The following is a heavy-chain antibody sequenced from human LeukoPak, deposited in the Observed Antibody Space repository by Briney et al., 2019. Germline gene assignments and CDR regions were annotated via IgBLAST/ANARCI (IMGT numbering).Heavy chain of an antibody. J-gene: IGHJ4*02. CDR3: VRLCGWDSIEDI. CDR1: GFSFSGTW. CDR2: ISSDGRAT. Sequence: QPGGSLRLSCAASGFSFSGTWMYWVRQGPEKGLVWVARISSDGRATNYADSVEGRFTISRDNAKNTLSLQMNSLRVEDTAIYYCVRLCGWDSIEDIWGQGTLATVSS. V-gene: IGHV3-74*01. D-gene: IGHD6-19*01.